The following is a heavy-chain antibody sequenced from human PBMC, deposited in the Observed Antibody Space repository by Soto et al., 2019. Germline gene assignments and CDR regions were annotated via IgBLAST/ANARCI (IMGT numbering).Heavy chain of an antibody. CDR2: IYYSGST. Sequence: SEILSLTCTVSGGSISSGGYYWSWIRQHPGKGLEWIGYIYYSGSTYYNPSLKSRVTISVDTSKNQFSLKLSSVTAADTAVYYCARVVRYNWNYGLGAWFDPWGQGTLVPVSS. D-gene: IGHD1-7*01. CDR1: GGSISSGGYY. J-gene: IGHJ5*02. CDR3: ARVVRYNWNYGLGAWFDP. V-gene: IGHV4-31*03.